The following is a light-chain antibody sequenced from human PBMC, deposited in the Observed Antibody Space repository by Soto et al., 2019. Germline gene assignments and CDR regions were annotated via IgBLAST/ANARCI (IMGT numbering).Light chain of an antibody. Sequence: QSVLTQPPSVSGTPGQRVTISCSGSSSNVAINPVNWYQHLPGAAPRLLIYETDRRSSGVPDRFSASKSGTSASLAISGLTSEDEAGYYCEAWDETLDGLYVFGTGTKVTVL. CDR2: ETD. CDR1: SSNVAINP. J-gene: IGLJ1*01. V-gene: IGLV1-44*01. CDR3: EAWDETLDGLYV.